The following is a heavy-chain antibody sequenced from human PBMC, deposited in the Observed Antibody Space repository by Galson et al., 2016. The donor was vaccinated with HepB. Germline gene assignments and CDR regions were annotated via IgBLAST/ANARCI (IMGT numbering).Heavy chain of an antibody. J-gene: IGHJ3*01. V-gene: IGHV3-33*01. CDR2: IRSDGSIS. D-gene: IGHD4-17*01. CDR1: GFTFRGYG. Sequence: SLRLSCAASGFTFRGYGMHWVRQAPGKGLEWVALIRSDGSISYYADSVKGRFTISRDNSNNTLDLQMNSLRPEDTAVYYCARGVGYGDYTFDVWGQGTMVIVSS. CDR3: ARGVGYGDYTFDV.